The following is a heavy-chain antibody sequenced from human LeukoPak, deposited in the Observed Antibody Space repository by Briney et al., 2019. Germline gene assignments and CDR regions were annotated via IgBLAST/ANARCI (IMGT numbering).Heavy chain of an antibody. CDR3: ARLSSSRGPSDY. V-gene: IGHV4-59*08. CDR1: GGSISSYY. Sequence: SETLSLTCTVSGGSISSYYWSWIRQPPGKGLEWIGYIYYSGSTNYNPSLKSRVTISVDTSKNQFSLKLSSVTAAGTAVYYCARLSSSRGPSDYWGQGTLVTVSS. J-gene: IGHJ4*02. D-gene: IGHD6-13*01. CDR2: IYYSGST.